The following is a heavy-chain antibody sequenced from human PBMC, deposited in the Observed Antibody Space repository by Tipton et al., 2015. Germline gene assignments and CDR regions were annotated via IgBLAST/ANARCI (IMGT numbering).Heavy chain of an antibody. CDR1: GGSICNGNFY. D-gene: IGHD3-22*01. V-gene: IGHV4-61*01. J-gene: IGHJ4*02. CDR3: AREVWNYGSSGYDY. Sequence: TPSLTCTVSGGSICNGNFYWTWIRQPPGKSLEWIGHLYYCGNTDYSPSLKSRVTISVDTPKNQFSLQLNSVTAADTAVYHCAREVWNYGSSGYDYWGQGTLVTVSS. CDR2: LYYCGNT.